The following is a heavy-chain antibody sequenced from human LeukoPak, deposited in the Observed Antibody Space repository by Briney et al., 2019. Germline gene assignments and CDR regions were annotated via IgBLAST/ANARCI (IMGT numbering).Heavy chain of an antibody. J-gene: IGHJ5*02. CDR3: ARESLVGNDNWFDP. V-gene: IGHV4-59*01. CDR1: GGSISSYY. D-gene: IGHD1-26*01. CDR2: IYYSGST. Sequence: SETLSLTCTVSGGSISSYYWSWIRQPPGKGLEWIGYIYYSGSTNYNPSLKSRVTISVDTSKNQFSLKLSSVTAADTAAYYCARESLVGNDNWFDPWGQGTLVTVSS.